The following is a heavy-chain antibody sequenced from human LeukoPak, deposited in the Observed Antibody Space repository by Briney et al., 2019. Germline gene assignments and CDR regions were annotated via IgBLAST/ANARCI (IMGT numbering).Heavy chain of an antibody. Sequence: GASVKVSCKASGGTFSSYAISWVRQAPGQGLEWMGEIIPIFGTANYAQKFQGRVTITADESTSTAYMELSSLRSEDTAVYYCARSGQGLYCSGGSCYPRFDPWGQGTLVTVSS. V-gene: IGHV1-69*13. D-gene: IGHD2-15*01. CDR3: ARSGQGLYCSGGSCYPRFDP. CDR1: GGTFSSYA. CDR2: IIPIFGTA. J-gene: IGHJ5*02.